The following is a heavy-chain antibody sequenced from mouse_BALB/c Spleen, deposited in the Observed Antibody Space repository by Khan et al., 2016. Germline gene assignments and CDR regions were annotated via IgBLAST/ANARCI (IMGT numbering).Heavy chain of an antibody. CDR1: GFSLTSYG. CDR2: IWAGGST. CDR3: ASCIPYYFDY. J-gene: IGHJ2*01. V-gene: IGHV2-9*02. Sequence: QVQLKESGPGLVAPSQSLYITCTVSGFSLTSYGVHWVRQPPGKGLEWLGVIWAGGSTNYNSALMSRLSISKVESTSQVFVKMNSLQTDDTAMDSWASCIPYYFDYWGQGTTLTVS.